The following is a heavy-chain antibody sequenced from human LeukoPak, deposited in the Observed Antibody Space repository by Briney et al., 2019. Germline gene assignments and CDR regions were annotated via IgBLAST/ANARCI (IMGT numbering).Heavy chain of an antibody. V-gene: IGHV4-59*11. Sequence: PSETLSLTCTVSGGSISSHYWSWIRQPPGKGLEWIGYIYYSGSTNYNPSLKSRVTISVDTSKNQSSLKLSSVTAANTAVYYCARASLDIVVVPAATDYYYYYMDVWGKGTTVTVPS. CDR1: GGSISSHY. CDR2: IYYSGST. D-gene: IGHD2-2*01. J-gene: IGHJ6*03. CDR3: ARASLDIVVVPAATDYYYYYMDV.